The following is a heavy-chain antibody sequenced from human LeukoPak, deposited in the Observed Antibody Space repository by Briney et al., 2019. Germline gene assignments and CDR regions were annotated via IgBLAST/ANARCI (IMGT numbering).Heavy chain of an antibody. V-gene: IGHV3-9*01. J-gene: IGHJ4*02. CDR2: ISWNSGSI. Sequence: PGRSLRLSCAASGFTFDDYAMHWVRQAPGKGLEWVSGISWNSGSIGYADSVKGRFTISRDNSKNTLYLQMNSLRAEDTAVYYCARGPGANFDYWGQGTLVTVSS. CDR1: GFTFDDYA. D-gene: IGHD3-10*01. CDR3: ARGPGANFDY.